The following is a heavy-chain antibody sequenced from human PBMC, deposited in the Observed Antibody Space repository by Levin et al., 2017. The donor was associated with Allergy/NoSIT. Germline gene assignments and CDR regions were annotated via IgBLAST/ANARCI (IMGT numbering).Heavy chain of an antibody. CDR1: GDSMSGRDYY. D-gene: IGHD3-10*01. J-gene: IGHJ6*02. CDR2: IHHSGSA. V-gene: IGHV4-31*03. CDR3: ARDECAWFGECYGMDV. Sequence: SETLSLTCSVSGDSMSGRDYYWTWIRQYPGRGLEWIGFIHHSGSAYYNPSLKSRLAMSLDTSKSQFSLRLTSVTVAETAVYFCARDECAWFGECYGMDVWGQGTTVIVSS.